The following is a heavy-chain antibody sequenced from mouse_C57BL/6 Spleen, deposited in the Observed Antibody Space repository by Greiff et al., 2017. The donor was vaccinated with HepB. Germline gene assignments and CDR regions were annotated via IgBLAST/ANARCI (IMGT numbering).Heavy chain of an antibody. V-gene: IGHV1-74*01. CDR2: IHPSDSDT. Sequence: VQLQQPVAELVKPGASVKLSCTASGFTFTSYCMHWVKHRPDQGLEWIGRIHPSDSDTNYNQKFKGKATLTVDKSSSTAYMQLSSLTSEDSAVYYCALIYYDYDSWFAYWGQGTLVTVSA. CDR1: GFTFTSYC. CDR3: ALIYYDYDSWFAY. J-gene: IGHJ3*01. D-gene: IGHD2-4*01.